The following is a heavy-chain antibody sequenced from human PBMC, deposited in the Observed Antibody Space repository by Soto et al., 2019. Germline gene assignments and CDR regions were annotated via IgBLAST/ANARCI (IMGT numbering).Heavy chain of an antibody. CDR1: GFSLSTSGVG. V-gene: IGHV2-5*02. Sequence: QITLKESGPTLVKPTQPLTLTCTFSGFSLSTSGVGVGWIRQPPGKALEWLALIYWDDDKRYSPSLKSRLTTXKXTXXNQVVLTMTTMDPVDTATYYCAHRLGYSSQTFFDYWGQGTLVTVSS. D-gene: IGHD6-13*01. J-gene: IGHJ4*02. CDR3: AHRLGYSSQTFFDY. CDR2: IYWDDDK.